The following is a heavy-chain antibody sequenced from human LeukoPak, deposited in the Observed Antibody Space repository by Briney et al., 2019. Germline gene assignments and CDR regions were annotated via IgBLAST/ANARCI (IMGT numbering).Heavy chain of an antibody. D-gene: IGHD6-19*01. CDR2: IGSSGSTA. Sequence: GGSLRLSCAASGFTFSNYGLSWVRQAPGKGLEWVSGIGSSGSTAYYADSAKGRFTISRDNSKNTLYLQMNSLRAEDTAVYYCAKLGGGVTVTGLRYFDYWGQGTLVTVSS. CDR3: AKLGGGVTVTGLRYFDY. J-gene: IGHJ4*02. V-gene: IGHV3-23*01. CDR1: GFTFSNYG.